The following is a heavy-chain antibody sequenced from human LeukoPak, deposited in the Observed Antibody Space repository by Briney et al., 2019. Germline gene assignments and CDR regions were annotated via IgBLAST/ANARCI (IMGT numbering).Heavy chain of an antibody. CDR2: IRSSGVPI. CDR1: GFTFSDYW. D-gene: IGHD2-8*01. V-gene: IGHV3-11*01. CDR3: RRDGGVIYHDVGSLPLWCDP. Sequence: GGSLTLSWAASGFTFSDYWMNWIRQAPGKGLEWVSYIRSSGVPIYYADYVRGRFTLSSHNAKNSLYLQMTSPRAEDAAVCYCRRDGGVIYHDVGSLPLWCDPWGQGTVDSVSS. J-gene: IGHJ5*02.